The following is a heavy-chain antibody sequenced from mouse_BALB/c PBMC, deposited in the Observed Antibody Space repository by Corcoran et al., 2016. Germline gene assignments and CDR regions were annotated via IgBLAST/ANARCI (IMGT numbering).Heavy chain of an antibody. CDR1: GYSFTGYY. Sequence: EVQLQQSGPELVKPGASVKISCKASGYSFTGYYMHWVKQSHVKSLEWIGRINPYNGATSYNQNFKDKASLTVDKSSSTAYMELHSLTSEDSAVYYCAREVGTARADFDYWGQGTTLTVSS. D-gene: IGHD3-2*01. CDR2: INPYNGAT. CDR3: AREVGTARADFDY. V-gene: IGHV1-26*01. J-gene: IGHJ2*01.